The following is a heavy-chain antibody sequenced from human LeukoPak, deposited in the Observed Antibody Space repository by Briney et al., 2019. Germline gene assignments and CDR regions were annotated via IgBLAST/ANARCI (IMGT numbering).Heavy chain of an antibody. CDR3: ARRGSGSYQGYYYGMDV. CDR1: GYSFTSYW. CDR2: IYPGDSDT. V-gene: IGHV5-51*01. Sequence: GESLKISCKGSGYSFTSYWIGWVRQMPGKGLGWMGIIYPGDSDTRYSPSFQGQVTISADKSISTAYLQWSSLKASDTAMYYCARRGSGSYQGYYYGMDVWGQGTTVTVSS. D-gene: IGHD3-10*01. J-gene: IGHJ6*02.